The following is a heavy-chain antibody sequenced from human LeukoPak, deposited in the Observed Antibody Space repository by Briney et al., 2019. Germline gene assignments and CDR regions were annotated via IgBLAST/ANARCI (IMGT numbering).Heavy chain of an antibody. Sequence: GESLKISCKGSGYSFNAYYIAWVRQMPGKDLEWMGAIYPGDSDTTYSPSLQGQVTISADKSATTAYLQWNSLKASDTAIYYCARQGRYYYDYWGQGTLVTVSS. D-gene: IGHD1-14*01. J-gene: IGHJ4*02. CDR3: ARQGRYYYDY. V-gene: IGHV5-51*01. CDR2: IYPGDSDT. CDR1: GYSFNAYY.